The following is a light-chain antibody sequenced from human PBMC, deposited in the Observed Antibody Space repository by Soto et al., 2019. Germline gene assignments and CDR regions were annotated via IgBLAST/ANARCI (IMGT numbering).Light chain of an antibody. Sequence: EIVLTQSPGTLSLSPGERATLSCRASQSVSSSYLAWYQQKPGQAPRLLIYGASSRATGIPDRFSGSGSETDFTLTISRLEPEDFAVYYCQQYGSLSWTFGQGTKVEIK. CDR3: QQYGSLSWT. V-gene: IGKV3-20*01. CDR2: GAS. CDR1: QSVSSSY. J-gene: IGKJ1*01.